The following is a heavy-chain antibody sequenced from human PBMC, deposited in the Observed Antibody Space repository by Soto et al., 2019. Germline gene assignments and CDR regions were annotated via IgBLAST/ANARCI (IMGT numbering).Heavy chain of an antibody. V-gene: IGHV2-70*01. CDR2: IDWDDDK. D-gene: IGHD2-15*01. CDR3: ARMPRYCSGGSCDYYGMDV. Sequence: SGPMLVNPTQTLTLTCTFSGFSLSTSGMCVSWIRQPPGKALEWLALIDWDDDKYYSTSLKTRLTISKDTSKNQVVLTMTNMDPVDTATYYCARMPRYCSGGSCDYYGMDVWGQGTTVTVSS. CDR1: GFSLSTSGMC. J-gene: IGHJ6*02.